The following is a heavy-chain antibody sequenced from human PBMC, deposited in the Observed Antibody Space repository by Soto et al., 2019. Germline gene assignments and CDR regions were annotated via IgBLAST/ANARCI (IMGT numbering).Heavy chain of an antibody. D-gene: IGHD3-10*01. V-gene: IGHV1-69*06. J-gene: IGHJ2*01. Sequence: QVQLVQSGAEVKKPGSSVKVSCKASGGTFSSYAISWVRQAPGQGLEWMGGIIPIFGTANYAQKFQGRVTITADKSTSPAYMELSSLRAEETAVYYCARDLHYFGSGSYQTTGYFDLWGRGTLVTVSS. CDR2: IIPIFGTA. CDR1: GGTFSSYA. CDR3: ARDLHYFGSGSYQTTGYFDL.